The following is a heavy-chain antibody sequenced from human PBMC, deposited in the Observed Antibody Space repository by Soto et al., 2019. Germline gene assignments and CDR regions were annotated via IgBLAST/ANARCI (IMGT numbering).Heavy chain of an antibody. V-gene: IGHV1-2*02. CDR3: ASGLGQPTTVTFYYYYGMDV. Sequence: GASVKVSCKASGYTFTGYYMHWVRQAPGQGLEWMGWINPNSGGTNYAQKFQGRVTMTRDTSISTAYMELSRLRSDDTAVYYCASGLGQPTTVTFYYYYGMDVWGQGTTVTVSS. CDR2: INPNSGGT. CDR1: GYTFTGYY. J-gene: IGHJ6*02. D-gene: IGHD4-17*01.